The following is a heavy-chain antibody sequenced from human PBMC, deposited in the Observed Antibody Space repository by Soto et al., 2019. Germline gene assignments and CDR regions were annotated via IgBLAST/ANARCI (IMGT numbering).Heavy chain of an antibody. CDR3: ARIPRYSFPTSDDLDS. Sequence: ASVKVSCKASGGTFYTYTFSWVRQAPGQGLEWMGSITPIYPTTNYAEKFQGRLTVTADGSTNTAYMELNSLTSEDTAVYYCARIPRYSFPTSDDLDSWGQGALVTVSS. V-gene: IGHV1-69*13. J-gene: IGHJ4*02. D-gene: IGHD5-18*01. CDR2: ITPIYPTT. CDR1: GGTFYTYT.